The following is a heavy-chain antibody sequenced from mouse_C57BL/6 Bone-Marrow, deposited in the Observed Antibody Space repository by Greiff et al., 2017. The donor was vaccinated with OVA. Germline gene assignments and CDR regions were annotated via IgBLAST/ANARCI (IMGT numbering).Heavy chain of an antibody. CDR1: GYTFTSYG. CDR3: ARRRVRYFDV. J-gene: IGHJ1*03. CDR2: IYPRSGNT. Sequence: VQLQQSGAELARPGASVKLSCKASGYTFTSYGISWVKQRTGQGLEWIGEIYPRSGNTYYNEKFKGKATLTADKSSSTAYMELRSLTSEDSAVYFCARRRVRYFDVWGTGTTVTVSS. V-gene: IGHV1-81*01.